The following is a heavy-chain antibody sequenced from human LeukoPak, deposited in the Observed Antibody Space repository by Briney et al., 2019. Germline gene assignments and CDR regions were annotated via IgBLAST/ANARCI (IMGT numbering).Heavy chain of an antibody. CDR1: GGYINNYY. CDR3: ARHRGSGYPYFDY. D-gene: IGHD3-22*01. V-gene: IGHV4-59*01. Sequence: SETLSLTCTVSGGYINNYYWSWIRQPPGKGLEWIGYIYYSGSTNYNPSLKSRVTISVDTSKNQFSLKLSSLTAADTAVYYCARHRGSGYPYFDYWGQGTLVTVSS. J-gene: IGHJ4*02. CDR2: IYYSGST.